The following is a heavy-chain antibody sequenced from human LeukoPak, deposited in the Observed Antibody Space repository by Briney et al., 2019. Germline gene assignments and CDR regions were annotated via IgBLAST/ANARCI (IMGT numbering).Heavy chain of an antibody. Sequence: ASVKVSCKASGYTFTSYGISWVRQAPGQGLEWMGWISAYNGNTNYAQKLQGRVTMTTDTSTSTAYMELRSLRSDDTAVYYCARSRIKFLESLMLELDVWGQGTTVTVSS. J-gene: IGHJ6*02. V-gene: IGHV1-18*01. D-gene: IGHD3-3*01. CDR3: ARSRIKFLESLMLELDV. CDR1: GYTFTSYG. CDR2: ISAYNGNT.